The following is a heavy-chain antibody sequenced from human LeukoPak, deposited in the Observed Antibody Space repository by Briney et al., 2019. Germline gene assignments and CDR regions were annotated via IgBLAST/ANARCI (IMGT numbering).Heavy chain of an antibody. CDR3: ARDAADTARGGDY. Sequence: ASMKVSCKASGYSFTSYGISWVRQAPGQGLEWMGWISANSSNTNYAQKLQGRVTMTADTSTSTAYMELRSLRSDDTAVYFCARDAADTARGGDYWGQGSLVTVSS. CDR2: ISANSSNT. CDR1: GYSFTSYG. D-gene: IGHD5-18*01. J-gene: IGHJ4*02. V-gene: IGHV1-18*01.